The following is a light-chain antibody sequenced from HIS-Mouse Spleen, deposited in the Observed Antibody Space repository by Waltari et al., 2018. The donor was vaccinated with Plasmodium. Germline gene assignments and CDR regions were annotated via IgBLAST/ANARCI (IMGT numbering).Light chain of an antibody. J-gene: IGLJ3*02. Sequence: SYELTQPPSVSVSPGQTARINCPGDACPKKYAYWYQQNSGQAPVLVIYEDRKRPSVIPERFSGSSSGTMATLTISGAQVEDEADYYCYSTDSSGNHRVFGGGTKLTVL. CDR1: ACPKKY. CDR3: YSTDSSGNHRV. V-gene: IGLV3-10*01. CDR2: EDR.